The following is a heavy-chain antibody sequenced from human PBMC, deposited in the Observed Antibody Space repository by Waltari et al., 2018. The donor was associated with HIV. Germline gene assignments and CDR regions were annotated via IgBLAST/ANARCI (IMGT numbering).Heavy chain of an antibody. J-gene: IGHJ3*02. CDR2: INSDGSST. CDR3: ARDGGISTAGAFDI. D-gene: IGHD3-16*01. V-gene: IGHV3-74*01. Sequence: EVQLVESGGGLVQPGGSLRLSCAASGFTFSSYWMHWVRQAPGKGLVWVSRINSDGSSTIYADSVKGRFTISRDTAKNTRYLQMNSLRAEDTAVYYCARDGGISTAGAFDIWGQGTMVTVSS. CDR1: GFTFSSYW.